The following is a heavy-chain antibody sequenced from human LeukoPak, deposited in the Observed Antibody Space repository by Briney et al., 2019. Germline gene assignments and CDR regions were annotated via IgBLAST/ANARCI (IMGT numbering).Heavy chain of an antibody. CDR2: IKSDGSST. J-gene: IGHJ4*02. CDR3: ALFSWPYY. CDR1: GFTFRSNW. Sequence: PGGSLRLSCAASGFTFRSNWMHWVRQAPGKGLVGVSRIKSDGSSTSYADSVKGRFTISRDNAKNTLYLQMNSLRAEDTAVYYCALFSWPYYWGQGTLVTVSS. V-gene: IGHV3-74*01.